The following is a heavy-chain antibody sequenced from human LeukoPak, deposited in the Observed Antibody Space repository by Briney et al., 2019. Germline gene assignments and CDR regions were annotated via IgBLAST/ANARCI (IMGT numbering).Heavy chain of an antibody. J-gene: IGHJ3*02. CDR3: ARALGTEAAGAFDI. Sequence: GGFLRLSCAASGFTFSDYYMSWIRQAPGKGLEWVSYISSSSSYTNYADSVKGRFTISRDNAKNSLYLQMNSLRAEDTAVYYCARALGTEAAGAFDIWGQGTMVTVSS. D-gene: IGHD6-13*01. CDR1: GFTFSDYY. CDR2: ISSSSSYT. V-gene: IGHV3-11*05.